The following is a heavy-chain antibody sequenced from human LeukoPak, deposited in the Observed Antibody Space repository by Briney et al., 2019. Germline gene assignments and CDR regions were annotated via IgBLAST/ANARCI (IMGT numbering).Heavy chain of an antibody. Sequence: ETLSLTCTVSGGSISSNSYYWGWIRQPPGKGLEWVSAISGSGGSTYYADSVKGRFTISRDNSKNTLYLQMNSLRAEDTAVYYCAKDLVAVAGIGVYDYWGQGTLVTVSS. J-gene: IGHJ4*02. CDR3: AKDLVAVAGIGVYDY. D-gene: IGHD6-19*01. V-gene: IGHV3-23*01. CDR2: ISGSGGST. CDR1: GGSISSNSYY.